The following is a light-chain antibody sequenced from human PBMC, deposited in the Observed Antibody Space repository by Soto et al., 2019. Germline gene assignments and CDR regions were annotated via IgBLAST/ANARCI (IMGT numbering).Light chain of an antibody. V-gene: IGKV3-20*01. CDR1: QSVSSTY. CDR2: GAS. J-gene: IGKJ2*01. CDR3: QQYGSSSYT. Sequence: EIVLTQSPGTLSLSPGERATLSCRASQSVSSTYLAWYQQNPGQAPRLLIYGASSRATGIPDRFSGSGSGTDFTLTISRLEPEDVAVYFCQQYGSSSYTCGQGTKLEIK.